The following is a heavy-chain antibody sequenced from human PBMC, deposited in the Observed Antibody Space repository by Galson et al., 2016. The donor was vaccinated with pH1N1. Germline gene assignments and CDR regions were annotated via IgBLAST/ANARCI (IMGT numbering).Heavy chain of an antibody. Sequence: SLRLSCAASGLVYSDYWMTWVRQAPGKGLEWAGNINQHGNKINYGDSVKGRFTISRDNAKNSLFLQMTSLRADDSAVYYCARADYGDYVGYSDYWGQGTLVTVSS. D-gene: IGHD4-17*01. V-gene: IGHV3-7*03. CDR2: INQHGNKI. CDR3: ARADYGDYVGYSDY. J-gene: IGHJ4*02. CDR1: GLVYSDYW.